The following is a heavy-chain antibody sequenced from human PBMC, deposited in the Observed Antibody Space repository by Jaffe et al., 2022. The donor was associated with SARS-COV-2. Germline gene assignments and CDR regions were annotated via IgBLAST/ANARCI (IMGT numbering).Heavy chain of an antibody. CDR2: ISGSAIIT. V-gene: IGHV3-23*01. D-gene: IGHD3-22*01. CDR3: AKDLRITTTVVSTPSFDY. J-gene: IGHJ4*02. Sequence: EVQLLESGGRLVQPGGSLRLSCATSGFTFTSHAMSWVRQTPGKGLEWVSGISGSAIITDYTDSVKGRFTISRDNSKNTLYLQMNDLRVEDTATYYCAKDLRITTTVVSTPSFDYWGRGTAVTVSS. CDR1: GFTFTSHA.